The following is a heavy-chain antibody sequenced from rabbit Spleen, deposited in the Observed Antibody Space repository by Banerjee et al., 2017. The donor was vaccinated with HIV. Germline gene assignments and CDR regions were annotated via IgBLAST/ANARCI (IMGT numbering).Heavy chain of an antibody. CDR1: GFDFSNYG. CDR3: ARDLASVVGWNFNL. J-gene: IGHJ4*01. CDR2: IEPIFGNP. D-gene: IGHD3-1*01. V-gene: IGHV1S47*01. Sequence: QEQLVESGGGLVQPGGSLKLSCTASGFDFSNYGVTWVRQAPGKGLEWIGYIEPIFGNPYYASWVNGRFTISSHNAQNTLYLQLSSLTAADTATYFCARDLASVVGWNFNLWGPGTLVTVS.